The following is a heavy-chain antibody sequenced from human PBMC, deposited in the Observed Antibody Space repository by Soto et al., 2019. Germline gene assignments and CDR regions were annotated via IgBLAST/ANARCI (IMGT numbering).Heavy chain of an antibody. CDR1: GGTFSSYA. CDR3: ARDHLYSSSWYLNY. CDR2: ISAYNGNT. Sequence: ASVKVSCKASGGTFSSYAISWVRQAPGQGLEWMGWISAYNGNTNYAQKLQGRVTMTTDTSTSTAYMELRSLRSDDTAVYYCARDHLYSSSWYLNYWGQGTLVTVSS. V-gene: IGHV1-18*01. J-gene: IGHJ4*02. D-gene: IGHD6-13*01.